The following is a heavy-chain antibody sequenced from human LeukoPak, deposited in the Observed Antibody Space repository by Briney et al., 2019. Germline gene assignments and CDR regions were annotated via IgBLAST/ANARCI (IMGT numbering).Heavy chain of an antibody. Sequence: GGSLRLSCATSGFTVSSRYMSWVRQAPGKGLEWVSVTHGDGSTYYADSVKGRFTISRDNSKNTPYLQMNSLRAEDTAVYYCARGESSDCTCIDYWGQGTLVSVSS. V-gene: IGHV3-53*01. D-gene: IGHD2-21*02. CDR1: GFTVSSRY. J-gene: IGHJ4*02. CDR2: THGDGST. CDR3: ARGESSDCTCIDY.